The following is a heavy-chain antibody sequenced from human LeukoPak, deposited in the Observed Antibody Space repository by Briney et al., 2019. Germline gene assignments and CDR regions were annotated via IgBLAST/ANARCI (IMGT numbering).Heavy chain of an antibody. CDR3: ARAYGDYGYPYYYYGMDV. CDR2: MNPNSGNT. V-gene: IGHV1-8*01. CDR1: GYTFTSYD. Sequence: ASVEVSCKASGYTFTSYDINWVRQATGQGLEWMGWMNPNSGNTGYAQKFQGRVTMTRNTSISTAYMELSSLRSEDTAVYYCARAYGDYGYPYYYYGMDVWGQGTTVTVSS. D-gene: IGHD4-17*01. J-gene: IGHJ6*02.